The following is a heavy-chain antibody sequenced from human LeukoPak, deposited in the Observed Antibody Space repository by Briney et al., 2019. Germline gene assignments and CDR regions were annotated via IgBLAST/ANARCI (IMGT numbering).Heavy chain of an antibody. CDR3: ARFTRRYSGDY. CDR1: GFTFSGYS. D-gene: IGHD1-26*01. CDR2: FGTRSTSI. Sequence: GGSLRLSCTASGFTFSGYSMNWIRQAPGKGLEWVSSFGTRSTSIYHAGSVKGRFAIARDNAYNSLYLQMNSLRVEDTAIYFCARFTRRYSGDYWGQGTLVSVSS. J-gene: IGHJ4*02. V-gene: IGHV3-21*04.